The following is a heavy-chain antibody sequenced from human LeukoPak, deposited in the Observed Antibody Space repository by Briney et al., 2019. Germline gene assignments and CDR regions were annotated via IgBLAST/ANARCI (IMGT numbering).Heavy chain of an antibody. CDR1: GGSISSYY. CDR3: ARDTNSYGYNWFDP. Sequence: SETLSLTCTVSGGSISSYYWSWIRQPPGKGLEWIGYIYYSGSTNYNPSLKSRVTISVDTSKNQFSLKLSSVTAADTAVYYCARDTNSYGYNWFDPLGPGNPGHRLL. V-gene: IGHV4-59*01. CDR2: IYYSGST. D-gene: IGHD5-18*01. J-gene: IGHJ5*02.